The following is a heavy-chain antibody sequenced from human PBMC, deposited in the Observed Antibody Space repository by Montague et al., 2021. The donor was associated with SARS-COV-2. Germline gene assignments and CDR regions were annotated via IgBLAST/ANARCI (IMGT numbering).Heavy chain of an antibody. J-gene: IGHJ4*02. D-gene: IGHD6-13*01. CDR1: GDSISSSSYY. V-gene: IGHV4-39*01. Sequence: SETLSLTCTVSGDSISSSSYYWAWIRQPPGKGLEWIGSIYYSGSTYYNPSLKSRVTISVDTSKNQFSLKLSSVTAADTAVYYCALGREVAAANFDYWGQGTLVTVSS. CDR3: ALGREVAAANFDY. CDR2: IYYSGST.